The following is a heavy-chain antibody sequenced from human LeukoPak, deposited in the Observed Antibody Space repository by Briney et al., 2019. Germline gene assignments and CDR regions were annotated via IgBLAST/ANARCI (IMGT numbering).Heavy chain of an antibody. D-gene: IGHD3-10*01. CDR1: GFTFSSYE. J-gene: IGHJ6*03. CDR2: ISSSGSTI. V-gene: IGHV3-48*03. Sequence: GGSLRLSCAASGFTFSSYEMNWVRQAPGKGLEWVSYISSSGSTIYYADSVKGRFTISRDNAKKSVYLQMNSLGAEDTAVYYCARVVHYGSGSRPLSDRDGFDYFYYMDVWGKGTTVTVSS. CDR3: ARVVHYGSGSRPLSDRDGFDYFYYMDV.